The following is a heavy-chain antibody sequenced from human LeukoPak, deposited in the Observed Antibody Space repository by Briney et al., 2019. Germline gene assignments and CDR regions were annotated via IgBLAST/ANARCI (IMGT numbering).Heavy chain of an antibody. CDR3: ARDEPRVGYYGMDV. D-gene: IGHD4-23*01. CDR1: GFTFSSYS. V-gene: IGHV3-48*02. J-gene: IGHJ6*02. Sequence: PGGSLRLSCAASGFTFSSYSMNWVRQAPGKGLEWVSYISSSSSTIYCADSVKGRFTISRDNAKNSLYLQMNSLRDEDTAVYYRARDEPRVGYYGMDVWGQGTTVTVSS. CDR2: ISSSSSTI.